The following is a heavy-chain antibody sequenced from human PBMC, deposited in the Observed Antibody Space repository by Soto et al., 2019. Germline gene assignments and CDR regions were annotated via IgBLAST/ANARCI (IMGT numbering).Heavy chain of an antibody. CDR3: ERGGYYDTSGYYSTSYYFDY. V-gene: IGHV3-33*01. CDR2: IWYDGSNK. J-gene: IGHJ4*02. CDR1: GFTFSSYG. D-gene: IGHD3-22*01. Sequence: QVQLVESGGGVVQPGRSLRLSCEASGFTFSSYGMHWVRQAPGKGLEWVAVIWYDGSNKYYADSVKGRFTISRDNSKNTLYLQMNSLRAEDTSVYHCERGGYYDTSGYYSTSYYFDYWGQGTLVTVSS.